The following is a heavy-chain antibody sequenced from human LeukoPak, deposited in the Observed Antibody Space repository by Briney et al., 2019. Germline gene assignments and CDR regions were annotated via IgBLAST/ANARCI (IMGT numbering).Heavy chain of an antibody. D-gene: IGHD4-17*01. V-gene: IGHV1-69*06. J-gene: IGHJ4*02. Sequence: GSSVKVSCKASVGTFSSYAISWVRQAPGRGLEWMGGIIPIFGTANYAQKFQGRVTITADKSTTTAYMELSSLRSEDTAVYYCARDGTVTSQFDYWGQGTLVTVSS. CDR1: VGTFSSYA. CDR2: IIPIFGTA. CDR3: ARDGTVTSQFDY.